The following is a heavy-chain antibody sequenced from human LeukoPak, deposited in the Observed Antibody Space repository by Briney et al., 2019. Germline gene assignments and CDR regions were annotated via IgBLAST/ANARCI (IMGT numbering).Heavy chain of an antibody. CDR1: GFTFSDYW. CDR3: ARGHYGDYD. CDR2: IKRDGSEK. D-gene: IGHD4-17*01. J-gene: IGHJ4*02. V-gene: IGHV3-7*01. Sequence: GGSLRLSRAASGFTFSDYWMNWVRQAPGKGLEWVANIKRDGSEKNYVDSVKGRFTISRDNAKNSLYLQMNSLSIEDTAVYYCARGHYGDYDWGQGALVTVSS.